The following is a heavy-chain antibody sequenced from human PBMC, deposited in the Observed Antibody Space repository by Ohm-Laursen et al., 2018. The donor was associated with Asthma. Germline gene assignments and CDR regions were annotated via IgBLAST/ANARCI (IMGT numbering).Heavy chain of an antibody. J-gene: IGHJ4*02. CDR1: GGTLGTSV. D-gene: IGHD2-15*01. CDR2: INSVFGTS. CDR3: ARKAGSCITSNCYSLDF. V-gene: IGHV1-69*01. Sequence: SVKVSCKSLGGTLGTSVIGWVRQAPGQGLEWLGGINSVFGTSTYAQKFQDRFTITADESTSTVYMTLSSLTSEDTAVYYCARKAGSCITSNCYSLDFWGQGTLVTVSS.